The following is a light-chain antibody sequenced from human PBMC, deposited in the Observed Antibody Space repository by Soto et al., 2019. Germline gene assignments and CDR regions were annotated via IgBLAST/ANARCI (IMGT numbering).Light chain of an antibody. CDR2: GAS. CDR3: QQLSSYPLT. Sequence: DIQLTQSPSFLSASVGDRVTITCRASQDISTYLAWYQQKPGKAPKLLIYGASTLQSGVPSRFSGSGPGTEYTLTISSLQPEDFATYYCQQLSSYPLTFGGGTKVEIK. J-gene: IGKJ4*01. CDR1: QDISTY. V-gene: IGKV1-9*01.